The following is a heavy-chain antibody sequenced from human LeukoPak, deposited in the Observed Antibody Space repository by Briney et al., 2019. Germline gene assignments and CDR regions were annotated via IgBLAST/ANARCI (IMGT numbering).Heavy chain of an antibody. CDR1: GFTFSSYE. CDR2: ISSSGSTI. D-gene: IGHD3-22*01. V-gene: IGHV3-48*03. J-gene: IGHJ4*02. CDR3: ARAVYCHDSSGYQAQYFDY. Sequence: GGSLRLSCAASGFTFSSYEMNWVRQAPGKGLEWVSCISSSGSTIYYADSVKGRFTISRDNAKNSLYLQMNSLRAEDKAVYYCARAVYCHDSSGYQAQYFDYWGPGTLVTVSS.